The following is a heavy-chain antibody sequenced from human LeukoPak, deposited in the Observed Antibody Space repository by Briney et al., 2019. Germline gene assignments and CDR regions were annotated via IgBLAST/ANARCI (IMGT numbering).Heavy chain of an antibody. CDR2: ISGSGGST. Sequence: PGGSLRLSCAASGFTFSSYAMSWVRQAPGKGLEWVSGISGSGGSTYYADSVKGRFTISRDNSKNTLYLQMNSLRAEDTAVYYCAKSYDSSGYYILLDYWGQGTLVTVSS. J-gene: IGHJ4*02. CDR1: GFTFSSYA. V-gene: IGHV3-23*01. D-gene: IGHD3-22*01. CDR3: AKSYDSSGYYILLDY.